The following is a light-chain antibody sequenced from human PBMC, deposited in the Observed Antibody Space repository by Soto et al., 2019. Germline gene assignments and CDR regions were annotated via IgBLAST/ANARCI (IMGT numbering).Light chain of an antibody. CDR3: QQYNYWPRT. CDR1: QSVNNN. CDR2: GAS. J-gene: IGKJ1*01. Sequence: ETLMTQSPATLSVSPGERATLSCRASQSVNNNLAWYQQKLGQAPRVLIYGASTRATGIPARFTGSGSGTEFTLTIGSLQSEDFAVYYCQQYNYWPRTFGQGTKVDIK. V-gene: IGKV3-15*01.